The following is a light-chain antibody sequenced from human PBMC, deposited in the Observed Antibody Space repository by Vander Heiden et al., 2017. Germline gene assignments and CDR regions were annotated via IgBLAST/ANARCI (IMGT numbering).Light chain of an antibody. CDR3: RQSDSEPHT. V-gene: IGKV1-39*01. CDR1: QSIYTY. Sequence: DIQMTQSPSSLSPSVGDRITVTCRASQSIYTYLNWYQQKPGKAPDLLMYAASSLQNHVRPRFSDREPGTDLRLTISMMKPEDFATYYCRQSDSEPHTLGQGTRLEIK. CDR2: AAS. J-gene: IGKJ2*01.